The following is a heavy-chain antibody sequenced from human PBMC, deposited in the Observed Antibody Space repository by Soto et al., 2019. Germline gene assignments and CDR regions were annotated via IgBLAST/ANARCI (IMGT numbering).Heavy chain of an antibody. J-gene: IGHJ6*02. V-gene: IGHV4-34*01. CDR2: IYHRGST. D-gene: IGHD6-13*01. CDR1: GGSFSRYY. CDR3: ARGGVRSSSWYYYYYGMDV. Sequence: QVQLQQWGAGLLKSSETLSLTCAVDGGSFSRYYWSWIRQPPGKGLEWMGEIYHRGSTNYSPSLKSRVTISVDTSKNQFSLKLSSVTAADTAVYYCARGGVRSSSWYYYYYGMDVWGQGTTVTVSS.